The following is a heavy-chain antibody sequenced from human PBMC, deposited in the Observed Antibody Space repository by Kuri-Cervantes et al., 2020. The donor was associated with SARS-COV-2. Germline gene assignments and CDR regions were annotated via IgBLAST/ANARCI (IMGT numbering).Heavy chain of an antibody. CDR1: GFTFSSYW. CDR3: ASSYDSLTLKVYFDY. J-gene: IGHJ4*02. V-gene: IGHV3-7*03. D-gene: IGHD3-22*01. CDR2: IKQDGSEK. Sequence: GGSLRLSCAASGFTFSSYWMSWVRQAPGKGLEWVANIKQDGSEKYYVDSVKGRFTISRDNAKNSLYLQMNSLRAEDTALYYCASSYDSLTLKVYFDYWGQGTLVTVSS.